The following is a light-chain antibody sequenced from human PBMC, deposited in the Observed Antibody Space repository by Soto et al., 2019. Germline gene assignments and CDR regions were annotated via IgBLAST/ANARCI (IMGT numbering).Light chain of an antibody. Sequence: QSVLTQPPSVSGAPGQRVTISCTGSSSNIGRGYDVHWYQQFPGSAPRLLLSGDSNRPSGVPDRFSGSRSGTSASLAITGLQAADEADYYCSSYTSYSTVLFGGGTKLTVL. CDR2: GDS. CDR1: SSNIGRGYD. V-gene: IGLV1-40*01. CDR3: SSYTSYSTVL. J-gene: IGLJ3*02.